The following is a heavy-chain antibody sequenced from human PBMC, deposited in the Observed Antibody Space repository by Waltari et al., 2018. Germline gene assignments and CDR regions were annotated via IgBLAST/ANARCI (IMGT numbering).Heavy chain of an antibody. D-gene: IGHD6-6*01. J-gene: IGHJ3*02. CDR1: VFTVSSND. Sequence: EVQLVESGGGLIQPGGSLRLSCAASVFTVSSNDMRWVRQAPGKGLEWVSVIYSGGSTYYADSVKGRFTISRDNSKNTLYLQMNSLRAEDTAVYYCARLSSIADGFDIWGQGTMVTVSS. CDR2: IYSGGST. V-gene: IGHV3-53*01. CDR3: ARLSSIADGFDI.